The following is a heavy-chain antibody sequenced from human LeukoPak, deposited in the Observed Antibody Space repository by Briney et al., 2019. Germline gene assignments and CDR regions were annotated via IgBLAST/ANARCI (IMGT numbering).Heavy chain of an antibody. CDR3: ARGPDYYYDSSGYVNWFDP. D-gene: IGHD3-22*01. CDR2: ISSSGSTI. Sequence: GGSLRLSCAASGFTFSDYYMSWIRQAPGKGLEWVSYISSSGSTIYYADSVKGRFTISRDNAKNSLYLQMNSLRAEDTAVYYCARGPDYYYDSSGYVNWFDPWGQGTLVTVSS. V-gene: IGHV3-11*01. J-gene: IGHJ5*02. CDR1: GFTFSDYY.